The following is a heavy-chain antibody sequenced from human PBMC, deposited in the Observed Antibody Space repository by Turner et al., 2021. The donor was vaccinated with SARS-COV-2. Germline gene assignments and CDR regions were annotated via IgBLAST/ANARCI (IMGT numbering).Heavy chain of an antibody. CDR1: GGSISSSTYY. J-gene: IGHJ6*02. CDR3: ARLMDTAMDYYGMDV. CDR2: TYYSGST. D-gene: IGHD5-18*01. V-gene: IGHV4-39*01. Sequence: QLQLPESGPGLVSPSETLSLTCTVAGGSISSSTYYRCWLRQPPGKGLEWSGYTYYSGSTYYSPSRRSRVTISVDTSKNQFSLKLSSVTAADTAVYYCARLMDTAMDYYGMDVWGQGTTVTVSS.